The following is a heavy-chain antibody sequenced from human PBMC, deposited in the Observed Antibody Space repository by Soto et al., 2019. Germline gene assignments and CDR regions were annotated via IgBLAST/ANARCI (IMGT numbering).Heavy chain of an antibody. CDR1: GYTFTGYY. CDR2: INPNSGGT. Sequence: QVQLVQSGAEVKKPGASVKVSCKASGYTFTGYYMHWVRQAPGQGLEWMGWINPNSGGTNYAQKFQGRVTMTRDTSISTAYMELSRLRSDDTAVYYCARVRKQLWLQGGFDYRGQGTLVTVSS. D-gene: IGHD5-18*01. V-gene: IGHV1-2*02. CDR3: ARVRKQLWLQGGFDY. J-gene: IGHJ4*02.